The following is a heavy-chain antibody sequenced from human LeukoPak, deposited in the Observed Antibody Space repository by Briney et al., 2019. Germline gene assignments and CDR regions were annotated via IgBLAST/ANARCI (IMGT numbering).Heavy chain of an antibody. CDR3: ARDEYDSSGYYRSLDY. Sequence: PGGSLRLSCAASGFTFSSYSMNWVRQAPGKGLEWVSSISSSSSYIYYADSVKGRFTISRDNAKNSLYLQMNSLRAEDTAVYYCARDEYDSSGYYRSLDYWGQGTLVTVSS. V-gene: IGHV3-21*01. D-gene: IGHD3-22*01. CDR2: ISSSSSYI. J-gene: IGHJ4*02. CDR1: GFTFSSYS.